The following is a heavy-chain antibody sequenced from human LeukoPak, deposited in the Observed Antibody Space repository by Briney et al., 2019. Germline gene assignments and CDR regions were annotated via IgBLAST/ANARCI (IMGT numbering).Heavy chain of an antibody. Sequence: GGSLRLSCAGSGFIFSNYVMNWVRRAPGKGLEWVSSISGRGVSTNYADFVKGRFTISRDNSKSTLYLQMNSLRAEDTAVYYCATDPATVGITTRDFWGQGTLVTVSS. J-gene: IGHJ4*02. D-gene: IGHD1-26*01. CDR2: ISGRGVST. V-gene: IGHV3-23*01. CDR3: ATDPATVGITTRDF. CDR1: GFIFSNYV.